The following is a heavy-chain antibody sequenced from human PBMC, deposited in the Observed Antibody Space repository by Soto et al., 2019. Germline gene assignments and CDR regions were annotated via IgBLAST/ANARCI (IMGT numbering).Heavy chain of an antibody. CDR1: GFTFSSYG. J-gene: IGHJ4*02. D-gene: IGHD3-10*01. CDR2: ISYDGSNK. V-gene: IGHV3-30*18. Sequence: GGSLRLSCAASGFTFSSYGMHWVRQAPGKGLEWVAVISYDGSNKYYADSVKGRFTISRDNSKNTLYLQMNSLRAEGTAVYYCAKDRYYGSGPLDYWGQGTLVTVSS. CDR3: AKDRYYGSGPLDY.